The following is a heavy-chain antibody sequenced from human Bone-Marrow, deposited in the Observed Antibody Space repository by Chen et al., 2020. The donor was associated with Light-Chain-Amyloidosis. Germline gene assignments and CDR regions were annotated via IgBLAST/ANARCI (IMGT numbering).Heavy chain of an antibody. D-gene: IGHD3-3*01. Sequence: QVQLVQSGAEVKKPGASVKVSCKASGYTFTGYYIHWVRQAPGQGLEWMGWINPTSGATNYARKFQVRVSLTRDTSVNAGYMELGRLRFDDTSVYYCATVYQNDDFWGGSTSLYGMDVWGQGTTVTVSS. CDR3: ATVYQNDDFWGGSTSLYGMDV. V-gene: IGHV1-2*02. CDR1: GYTFTGYY. J-gene: IGHJ6*02. CDR2: INPTSGAT.